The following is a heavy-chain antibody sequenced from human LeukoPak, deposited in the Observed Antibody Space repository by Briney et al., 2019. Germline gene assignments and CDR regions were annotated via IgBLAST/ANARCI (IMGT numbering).Heavy chain of an antibody. CDR3: ARGSGSVYCSSTSCYGAGYMDV. D-gene: IGHD2-2*01. CDR2: ISAYNGNT. CDR1: GYTFTSYG. Sequence: ASVKVSCKASGYTFTSYGISWVRQAPGQGLEWMGWISAYNGNTNYAQKLQGRVTMTTDTSTSTAYMELRSLRSDDTAVYYCARGSGSVYCSSTSCYGAGYMDVWGKGTTVTVSS. J-gene: IGHJ6*03. V-gene: IGHV1-18*01.